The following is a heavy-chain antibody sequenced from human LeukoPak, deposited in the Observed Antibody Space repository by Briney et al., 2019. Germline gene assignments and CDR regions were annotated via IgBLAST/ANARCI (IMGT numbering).Heavy chain of an antibody. Sequence: SETLSLTCTVSGGSISSSSYYWGWIRQPPGKGLEWIGSIYYSGSTYYNPSLKSRVTISVDTSKNQFSLKLSSVTAADTAVYYCARDIRYSGSSDYWGQGTLVTVSS. CDR3: ARDIRYSGSSDY. D-gene: IGHD1-26*01. CDR1: GGSISSSSYY. CDR2: IYYSGST. J-gene: IGHJ4*02. V-gene: IGHV4-39*07.